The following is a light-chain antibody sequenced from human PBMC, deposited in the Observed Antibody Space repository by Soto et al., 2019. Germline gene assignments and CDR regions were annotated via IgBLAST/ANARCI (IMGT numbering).Light chain of an antibody. CDR1: QSLLHSNGYNY. Sequence: DIVMTQSPLSLPVTPGEPASISCRSSQSLLHSNGYNYLDWYLQKPGQSPQLLIYLGSNRSSGVPERFRGSGSGTDFTLKISRVEAEGVGVYYCMQALQTLWTFGQGTKVDIK. J-gene: IGKJ1*01. CDR2: LGS. V-gene: IGKV2-28*01. CDR3: MQALQTLWT.